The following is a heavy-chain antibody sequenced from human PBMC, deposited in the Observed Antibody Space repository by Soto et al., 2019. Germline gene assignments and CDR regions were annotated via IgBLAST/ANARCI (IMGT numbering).Heavy chain of an antibody. CDR2: IYPGDSDT. CDR1: GYIFTLYW. J-gene: IGHJ6*02. CDR3: ARQSPTPGYYYFSYGMDV. Sequence: PGESLKISCNASGYIFTLYWIGWVRQMPWKGLEWMGIIYPGDSDTRYSPSFQGQVTISADKSISTASLQWSSLKASDTAVYYCARQSPTPGYYYFSYGMDVWGQGTTVTVSS. V-gene: IGHV5-51*01. D-gene: IGHD4-17*01.